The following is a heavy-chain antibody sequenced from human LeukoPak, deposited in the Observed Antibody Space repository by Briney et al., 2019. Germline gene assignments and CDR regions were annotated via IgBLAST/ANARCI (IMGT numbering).Heavy chain of an antibody. J-gene: IGHJ6*02. CDR2: INPNSGGT. V-gene: IGHV1-2*02. D-gene: IGHD3-3*01. CDR3: ARGVTTFGVVYYYYGMDV. CDR1: GYTFTGYY. Sequence: ASVKVSCKASGYTFTGYYMHWVRQAPGQGLEWMGWINPNSGGTNYAQKFQGRVTMTRDTSISTAYMELSRLRSDDTAVYYCARGVTTFGVVYYYYGMDVWGQGTTVTVSS.